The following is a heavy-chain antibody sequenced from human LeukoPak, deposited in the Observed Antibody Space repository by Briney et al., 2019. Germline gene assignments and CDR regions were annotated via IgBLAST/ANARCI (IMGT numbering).Heavy chain of an antibody. CDR2: ISYDGSNK. Sequence: PGGSLRLSCAASGFTFSSYAMHWVRKAPGKGLEWVAVISYDGSNKYYADSVKGRFTISRDNSKNTLYLQMNSLRAEDTAVYYCARDIGLGYYGDYVERSLSYWGQGTLVTVSS. D-gene: IGHD4-17*01. CDR1: GFTFSSYA. CDR3: ARDIGLGYYGDYVERSLSY. V-gene: IGHV3-30-3*01. J-gene: IGHJ4*02.